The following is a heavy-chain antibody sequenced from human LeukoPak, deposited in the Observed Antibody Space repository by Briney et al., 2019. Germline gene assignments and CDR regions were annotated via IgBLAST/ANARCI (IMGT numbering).Heavy chain of an antibody. CDR1: GFTVSSNY. V-gene: IGHV3-66*02. J-gene: IGHJ4*02. CDR2: IYSGGST. Sequence: PGGSLRLSCAASGFTVSSNYMSWVRQAPGKGLEWVSVIYSGGSTYYADSVKGRFTISRDNSKNTLYLQMNSLRAEDTAAYYCARVRSVAYFDYWGQGTLVTVSS. CDR3: ARVRSVAYFDY.